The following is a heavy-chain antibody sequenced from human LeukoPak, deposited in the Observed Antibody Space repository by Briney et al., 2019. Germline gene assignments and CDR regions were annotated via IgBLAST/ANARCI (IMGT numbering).Heavy chain of an antibody. V-gene: IGHV4-59*01. CDR2: IYYSGST. CDR3: ARDGTESGIDY. CDR1: GGSISSYY. D-gene: IGHD6-13*01. Sequence: SETLSLTCTVSGGSISSYYWSWIRQPAGKGLEWIGYIYYSGSTNYNPSLKSRVTISVDTSKNQFSLKLSSVTAADTAVYYCARDGTESGIDYWGQGTLVTVSS. J-gene: IGHJ4*02.